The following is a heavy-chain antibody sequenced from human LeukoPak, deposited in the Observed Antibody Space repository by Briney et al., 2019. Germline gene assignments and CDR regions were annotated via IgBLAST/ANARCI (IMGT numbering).Heavy chain of an antibody. D-gene: IGHD3-22*01. CDR3: ARIPIVLITSGGY. V-gene: IGHV3-53*01. CDR2: IYSGGST. CDR1: GFTVSSNY. Sequence: GGSLRLSCAASGFTVSSNYMTWVRQAPGKGLEWLSVIYSGGSTYYADSVKGRFTISRDNSKNTLYLQMNSLRAEDTAVYYCARIPIVLITSGGYWGQGTLVTVSS. J-gene: IGHJ4*02.